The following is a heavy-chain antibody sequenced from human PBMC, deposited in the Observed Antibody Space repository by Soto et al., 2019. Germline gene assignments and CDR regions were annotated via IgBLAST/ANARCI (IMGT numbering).Heavy chain of an antibody. CDR3: AAYYYDSGGYYYFDY. D-gene: IGHD3-22*01. CDR2: IIPVFGTA. CDR1: GGTISSYA. J-gene: IGHJ4*02. Sequence: QMQLVQSGAEGKRPGSSVKVSCKASGGTISSYAINWVRQAPGQGLEWMGGIIPVFGTANYAQKFQGRVTINEDESTGTAYMDLSSLRSEDTALYYCAAYYYDSGGYYYFDYWGQGTLVTVSS. V-gene: IGHV1-69*01.